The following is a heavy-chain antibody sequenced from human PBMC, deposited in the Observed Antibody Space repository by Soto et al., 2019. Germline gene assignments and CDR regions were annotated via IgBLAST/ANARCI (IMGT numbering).Heavy chain of an antibody. CDR1: GYTFTSYG. J-gene: IGHJ4*02. V-gene: IGHV1-18*01. Sequence: QVQLVQSGPEVKKPGASVKVACKTSGYTFTSYGISCVRQAPGQGLELMGWISTDKGKTNYAQKFQGRVTMTTDTSTSTAYMELRSLRSDDKAVYYCATRSPAFDFWGQGTLVTVSS. CDR2: ISTDKGKT. CDR3: ATRSPAFDF.